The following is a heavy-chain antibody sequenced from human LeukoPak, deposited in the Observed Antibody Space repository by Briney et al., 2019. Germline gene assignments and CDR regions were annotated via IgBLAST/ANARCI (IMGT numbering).Heavy chain of an antibody. V-gene: IGHV3-9*01. CDR2: ISWNSGSI. CDR1: GFTFDDYA. J-gene: IGHJ4*02. CDR3: AKRGVVIRVILVGFHKEAYYFDS. Sequence: PGRSLRLSCAASGFTFDDYAMHWVRQAPGKGLEWVSGISWNSGSIGYADSVKGRFTISRDSPKNTLYLQMNSLRAEDTAVYFCAKRGVVIRVILVGFHKEAYYFDSWGQGALVTVSS. D-gene: IGHD3-22*01.